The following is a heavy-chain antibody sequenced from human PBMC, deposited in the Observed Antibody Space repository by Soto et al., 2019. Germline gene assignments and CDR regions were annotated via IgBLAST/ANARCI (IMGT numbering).Heavy chain of an antibody. J-gene: IGHJ6*02. CDR3: ARGEENRIFGVAPPFSYGMDV. V-gene: IGHV1-2*02. CDR2: INPNSGGT. Sequence: GASVKVSCKASGYTFTGYYMHWVRQAPGQGLEWMGWINPNSGGTNYAQKFQGGVTMTRDTSISTAYMELSRLRSDDTAVYYCARGEENRIFGVAPPFSYGMDVWGQGTTVTVSS. CDR1: GYTFTGYY. D-gene: IGHD3-3*02.